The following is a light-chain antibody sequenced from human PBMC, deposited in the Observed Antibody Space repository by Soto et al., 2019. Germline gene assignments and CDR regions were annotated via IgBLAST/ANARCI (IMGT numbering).Light chain of an antibody. CDR3: SAWDASVSGYV. Sequence: QSVLTQPPSASGTPGQGVTISCSESSSNIGSNYVYWYQQLPGTAPTLLIYNNYQRPSRVPDRFSCSKSGTSASLAISGLRSEDEADYFCSAWDASVSGYVFGAWTKATVL. V-gene: IGLV1-47*02. CDR2: NNY. J-gene: IGLJ1*01. CDR1: SSNIGSNY.